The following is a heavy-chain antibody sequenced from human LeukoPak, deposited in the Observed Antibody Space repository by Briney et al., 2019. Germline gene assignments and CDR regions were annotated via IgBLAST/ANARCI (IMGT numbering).Heavy chain of an antibody. D-gene: IGHD3-22*01. V-gene: IGHV1-69*04. CDR2: IIPILGIA. CDR3: ARAKVGYYDSSGHFDC. Sequence: GASVKVSCKASGYTFTSYDINWMRQAPGQGLEWMGRIIPILGIANYAQKFQGRVTITADKSTSTAYMELSSLRSEDTAVYYCARAKVGYYDSSGHFDCWGQGTLVTVSS. CDR1: GYTFTSYD. J-gene: IGHJ4*02.